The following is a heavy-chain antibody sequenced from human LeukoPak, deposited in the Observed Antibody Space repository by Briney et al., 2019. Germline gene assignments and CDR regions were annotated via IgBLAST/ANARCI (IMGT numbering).Heavy chain of an antibody. J-gene: IGHJ4*02. Sequence: SETLSLTCTVSGGSISSGGYYWSWIRQHPGKGLEWIGYIYYSGSTYYNPSLKSRVTISVDTSKNQFSLKLSSVTAADTAVYYCARESRGWLQSGGYFDYWGQGTLVTVSS. CDR3: ARESRGWLQSGGYFDY. CDR1: GGSISSGGYY. D-gene: IGHD5-12*01. CDR2: IYYSGST. V-gene: IGHV4-31*03.